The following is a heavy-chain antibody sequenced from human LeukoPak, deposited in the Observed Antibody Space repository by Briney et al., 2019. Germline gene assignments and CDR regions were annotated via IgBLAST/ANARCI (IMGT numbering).Heavy chain of an antibody. CDR3: AREDYGGNSDDAFDI. CDR1: GGSISSGSYY. D-gene: IGHD4-23*01. J-gene: IGHJ3*02. V-gene: IGHV4-61*02. Sequence: SSETLSLTCTVSGGSISSGSYYWSWIRQPAGKGLEWIGRIYTSGSTNYNPPLKSRVTISVDTSKNQLSLKLSSVTAAGTAVYYCAREDYGGNSDDAFDIWGQGTMVTVSS. CDR2: IYTSGST.